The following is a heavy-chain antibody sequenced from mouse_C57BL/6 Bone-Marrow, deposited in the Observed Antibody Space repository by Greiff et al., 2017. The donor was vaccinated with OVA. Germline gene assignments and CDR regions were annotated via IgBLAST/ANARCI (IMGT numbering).Heavy chain of an antibody. CDR2: INPNNGGT. D-gene: IGHD2-12*01. CDR1: GYTFTDYY. CDR3: AGLRDYYAMDY. V-gene: IGHV1-26*01. Sequence: VQLQQSGPELVKPGASVKISCKASGYTFTDYYMNWVKQSHGKSLEWIGDINPNNGGTSYNQKFKGKATLTVDKSSSTAYMERRSLTSEDSAVYYCAGLRDYYAMDYWGQGTSVTVSS. J-gene: IGHJ4*01.